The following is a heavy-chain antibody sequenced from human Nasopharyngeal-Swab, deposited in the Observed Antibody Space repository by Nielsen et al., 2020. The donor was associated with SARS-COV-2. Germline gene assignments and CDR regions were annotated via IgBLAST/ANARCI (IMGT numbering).Heavy chain of an antibody. CDR3: ARKGRNFAFDY. Sequence: ASVKVSCKASGYTFTDYAIHWVRQAPGQGLEWLGWTNPDTGNTLYSQTFQGRIAITRDTSANTAYLEVNSLTSEDTAVYFCARKGRNFAFDYWGQGTLVT. CDR2: TNPDTGNT. CDR1: GYTFTDYA. D-gene: IGHD1-14*01. V-gene: IGHV1-3*01. J-gene: IGHJ4*02.